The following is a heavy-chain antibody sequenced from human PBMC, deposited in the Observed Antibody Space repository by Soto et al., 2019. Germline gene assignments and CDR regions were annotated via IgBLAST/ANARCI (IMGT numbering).Heavy chain of an antibody. CDR3: ARTYSSSWSPFDY. D-gene: IGHD6-13*01. J-gene: IGHJ4*02. CDR1: GGSFSGYY. CDR2: INQSGST. Sequence: PSETLSLTCAVYGGSFSGYYWSWIRQPPGKGLEWIGEINQSGSTNYNPSLKSRVTISLYSSKNQFSLKLSSVTAADTAVYYCARTYSSSWSPFDYWGQGTLVTVS. V-gene: IGHV4-34*01.